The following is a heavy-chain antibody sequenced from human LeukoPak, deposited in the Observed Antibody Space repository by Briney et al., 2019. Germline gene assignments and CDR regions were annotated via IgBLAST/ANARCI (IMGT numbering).Heavy chain of an antibody. D-gene: IGHD3-22*01. CDR1: GFTFSSYG. V-gene: IGHV3-30*03. CDR3: TLYYYDSSGYPSFDY. Sequence: PGGSLRLSCAASGFTFSSYGMHWVRQAPGKGLEWVAVISYDGSNKYYADSVKGRFTISRDNAKNSLYLQMNSLRDEDTAVYYCTLYYYDSSGYPSFDYWGQGTLVTVSS. J-gene: IGHJ4*02. CDR2: ISYDGSNK.